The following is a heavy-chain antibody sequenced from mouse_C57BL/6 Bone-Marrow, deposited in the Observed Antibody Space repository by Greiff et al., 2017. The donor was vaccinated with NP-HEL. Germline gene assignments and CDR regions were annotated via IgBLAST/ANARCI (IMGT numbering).Heavy chain of an antibody. CDR1: GYTFTSYW. CDR2: IYPGNSDP. Sequence: EVMLVESGTVLARPGASVKMSCKTSGYTFTSYWMHWVKQRPGQGLEWIGAIYPGNSDPSYNQKFKGKAKLTAVTSASTAYMELSSLTNEDSAVYYCTKIYYGYDEFDYWGQGTTLTVSS. J-gene: IGHJ2*01. V-gene: IGHV1-5*01. D-gene: IGHD2-2*01. CDR3: TKIYYGYDEFDY.